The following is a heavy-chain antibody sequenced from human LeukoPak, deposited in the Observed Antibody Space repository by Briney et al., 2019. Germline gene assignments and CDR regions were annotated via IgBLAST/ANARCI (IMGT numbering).Heavy chain of an antibody. D-gene: IGHD6-13*01. CDR2: IYYSGST. J-gene: IGHJ5*02. V-gene: IGHV4-59*01. Sequence: PSETLSLTCTVSGGSISSYYWSWIRQPPGKGLEWIGYIYYSGSTNYNPSLKSRVTISVDTSKNQFSLKLSSVTAADTAVYYCARAGDSSSWNSDFDPWGQGTLVTVSS. CDR1: GGSISSYY. CDR3: ARAGDSSSWNSDFDP.